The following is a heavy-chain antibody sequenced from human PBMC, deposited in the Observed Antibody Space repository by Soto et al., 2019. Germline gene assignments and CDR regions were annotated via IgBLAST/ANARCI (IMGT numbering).Heavy chain of an antibody. CDR2: INEDSSYI. CDR1: GFTFSSYS. D-gene: IGHD3-9*01. Sequence: EVQLVESGGGLVKPGGSLRLSCAASGFTFSSYSMNWVRQAPGQGLEWVSSINEDSSYIYYAHSLRGRFTISRDNAKDSLYLQMNYLRAEDTAVYYCVRDFGRYFRWGYMAVWGDGATVNVSS. CDR3: VRDFGRYFRWGYMAV. V-gene: IGHV3-21*02. J-gene: IGHJ6*03.